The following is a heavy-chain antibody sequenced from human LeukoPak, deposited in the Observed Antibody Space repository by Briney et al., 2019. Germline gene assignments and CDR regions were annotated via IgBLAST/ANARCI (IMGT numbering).Heavy chain of an antibody. CDR1: GFTFSSYA. V-gene: IGHV3-23*01. CDR3: AKDSPANDAFDI. Sequence: TGGSLRLSCAASGFTFSSYAMSWVRQAPGKGLEWVSAISGSGGSTYYADSVKGGFTISRDNSKNTLYMQTNSLRAEDTAVYYCAKDSPANDAFDIWGQGTIVTVSS. CDR2: ISGSGGST. J-gene: IGHJ3*02.